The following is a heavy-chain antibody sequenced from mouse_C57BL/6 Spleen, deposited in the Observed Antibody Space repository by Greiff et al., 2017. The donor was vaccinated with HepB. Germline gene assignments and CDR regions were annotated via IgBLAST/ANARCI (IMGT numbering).Heavy chain of an antibody. CDR2: INPYNGGT. CDR3: ARPAGTTVVDWYFDV. J-gene: IGHJ1*03. D-gene: IGHD1-1*01. CDR1: GYTFTDYY. V-gene: IGHV1-19*01. Sequence: EVQLQQSGPVLVKPGASVKMSCKASGYTFTDYYMNWVKQSHGKSLEWIGVINPYNGGTSYNQKFKGKATLTVDKSSSTAYMELNSLTSEDSAVYYCARPAGTTVVDWYFDVWGTGTTVTVSS.